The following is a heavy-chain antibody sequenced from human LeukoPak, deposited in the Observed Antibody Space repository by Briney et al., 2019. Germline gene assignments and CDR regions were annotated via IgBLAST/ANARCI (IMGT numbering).Heavy chain of an antibody. CDR3: ARGGDSSSCGNNDAFDI. Sequence: ASVKVSCMDSGYTFTVNYMRCVRPAPGQGGGWMGWINPNGGGTNYAQKFQGRVTMTRDTSISTAYMELSRLRSDDTAVYYCARGGDSSSCGNNDAFDIWGQGTMVTVST. V-gene: IGHV1-2*02. CDR1: GYTFTVNY. J-gene: IGHJ3*02. CDR2: INPNGGGT. D-gene: IGHD6-13*01.